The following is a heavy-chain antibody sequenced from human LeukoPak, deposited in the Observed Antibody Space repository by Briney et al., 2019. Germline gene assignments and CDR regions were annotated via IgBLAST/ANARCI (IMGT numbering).Heavy chain of an antibody. CDR3: ARSRLVVTGMDV. Sequence: GGSLRLPCAASGFTFSSYDMHWVRQATGKGLEWVSAIGTAGDTYYPGSVKGRFTISRENAKNSLYLQMNSLRAGDTAVYYCARSRLVVTGMDVWGKGTTVTVSS. V-gene: IGHV3-13*01. CDR1: GFTFSSYD. J-gene: IGHJ6*03. D-gene: IGHD3-22*01. CDR2: IGTAGDT.